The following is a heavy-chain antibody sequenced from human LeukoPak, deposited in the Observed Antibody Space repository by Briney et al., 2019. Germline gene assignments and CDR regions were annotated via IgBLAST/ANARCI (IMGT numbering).Heavy chain of an antibody. CDR2: IYDDRST. CDR1: GFTFSSYA. V-gene: IGHV3-53*01. J-gene: IGHJ4*02. Sequence: GRSLRLSCAASGFTFSSYAMHWVRQAPGKGLEWVSIIYDDRSTYYAASVKGRFTISRDDSKNTLLLQMDSLRAEDTAIYYCARDSAFSSYSYWGQGALVTVSS. CDR3: ARDSAFSSYSY. D-gene: IGHD2-21*01.